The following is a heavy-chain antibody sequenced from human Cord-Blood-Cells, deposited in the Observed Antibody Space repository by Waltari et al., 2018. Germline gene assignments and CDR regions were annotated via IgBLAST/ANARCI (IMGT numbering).Heavy chain of an antibody. J-gene: IGHJ3*02. CDR1: GFTLRSYA. Sequence: QVQLVESGGGVVQPGRSLRISCAASGFTLRSYAMHWAGQDPGKGLEWVSVISYERKNKYYADSVKGRFTISRDNSKNTLYLQMNSLRAEDTAVYYCARESGDAVDSWGQGTMVTVSS. CDR2: ISYERKNK. V-gene: IGHV3-30*04. D-gene: IGHD7-27*01. CDR3: ARESGDAVDS.